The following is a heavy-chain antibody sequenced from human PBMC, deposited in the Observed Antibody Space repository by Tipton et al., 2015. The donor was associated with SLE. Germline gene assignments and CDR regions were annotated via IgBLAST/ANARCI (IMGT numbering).Heavy chain of an antibody. CDR2: INHSGST. V-gene: IGHV4-39*07. J-gene: IGHJ4*02. CDR1: GGSISSSSYY. D-gene: IGHD3-22*01. CDR3: ARAVIAVVD. Sequence: TLSLTCTVSGGSISSSSYYWGWIRQPPGKGLEWIGEINHSGSTNYNPSLKGRVTISVDTSKNQFSLKLSSVTAADTAVYYCARAVIAVVDWGQGTLVTVSS.